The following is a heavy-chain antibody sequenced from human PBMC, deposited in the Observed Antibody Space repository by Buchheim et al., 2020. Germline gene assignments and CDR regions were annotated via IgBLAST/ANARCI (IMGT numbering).Heavy chain of an antibody. D-gene: IGHD3-22*01. J-gene: IGHJ5*02. CDR3: ARLPGYYDSSGYYYGFDP. Sequence: QVQLQESGSGLVKPSQTLSLTCTVSGGSISSGDYYWSWIRQPPGKGLEWIGYIYYSGSTYYNPSLKSRVTISVDTSKNQFSLKLSSVTAADTAVYYCARLPGYYDSSGYYYGFDPWGQGTL. CDR1: GGSISSGDYY. V-gene: IGHV4-30-4*01. CDR2: IYYSGST.